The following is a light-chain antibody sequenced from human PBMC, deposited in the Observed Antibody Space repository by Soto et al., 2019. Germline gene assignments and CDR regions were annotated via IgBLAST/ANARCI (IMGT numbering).Light chain of an antibody. V-gene: IGKV1-5*03. CDR3: QKANSFQWT. J-gene: IGKJ1*01. CDR2: KAS. Sequence: DIQMTQSPSTLSGSVGDRVTITCRASQTISSWLAWYQQKQGKAPKLLIYKASTLKSGVPSRFSGSGSGTEFTLTISSMQPEEFATYYCQKANSFQWTFGQGTKVDI. CDR1: QTISSW.